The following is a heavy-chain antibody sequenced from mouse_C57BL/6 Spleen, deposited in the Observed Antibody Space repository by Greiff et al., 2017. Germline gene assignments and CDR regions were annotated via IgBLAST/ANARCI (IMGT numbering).Heavy chain of an antibody. CDR3: ARPYDSYAMDY. Sequence: QVHVKQSGPELVKPGASVKISCKASGYSFTSYYIHWVKQRPGQGLEWIGWIYPGSGNTRYNEKFKGKATLSADTSSSTAYMPLSSLTSEDSAVYYCARPYDSYAMDYWGQGTSVTVSS. D-gene: IGHD6-5*01. CDR2: IYPGSGNT. J-gene: IGHJ4*01. V-gene: IGHV1-66*01. CDR1: GYSFTSYY.